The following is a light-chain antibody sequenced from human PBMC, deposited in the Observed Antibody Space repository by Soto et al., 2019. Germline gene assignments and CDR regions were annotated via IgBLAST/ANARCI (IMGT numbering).Light chain of an antibody. CDR1: SSNIGAGYD. Sequence: QSVLTQPPSVSGAPGQRVTISCTGSSSNIGAGYDVHWYQQLPGTAPKLLIYGNSNRPSGAPDRFSGSKSGTSASLAITGLQAEDEADYYCQSYDSSLRAWVFGGGTQLTVL. CDR3: QSYDSSLRAWV. J-gene: IGLJ3*02. V-gene: IGLV1-40*01. CDR2: GNS.